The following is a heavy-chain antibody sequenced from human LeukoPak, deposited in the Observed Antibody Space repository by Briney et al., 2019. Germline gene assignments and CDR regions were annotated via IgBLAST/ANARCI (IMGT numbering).Heavy chain of an antibody. Sequence: PGGSLRLSCAAFSGFAMSWVRQAPGRGLEWVSAINGRGDDTYYPDSVKGRFTISRDNSNNTLYLQMNSLRAADTAVYYCAKGHRSSSSFFDSWGQGTLVTVSS. CDR3: AKGHRSSSSFFDS. CDR2: INGRGDDT. CDR1: SGFA. V-gene: IGHV3-23*01. D-gene: IGHD6-19*01. J-gene: IGHJ4*02.